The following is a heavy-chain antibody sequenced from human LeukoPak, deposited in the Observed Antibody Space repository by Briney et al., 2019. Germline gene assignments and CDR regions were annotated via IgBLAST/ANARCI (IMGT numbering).Heavy chain of an antibody. CDR2: IIPIFGTA. D-gene: IGHD2-2*01. J-gene: IGHJ4*02. CDR3: ARGGDCSSTSCPYY. Sequence: ASVKVSCKASGGTFSSYAISWVRQAPGQGLEWMGGIIPIFGTANYAQKFQGRVTITADESTSTAYMELSSLRSEDTAVYYCARGGDCSSTSCPYYWGQGTLVTVSS. CDR1: GGTFSSYA. V-gene: IGHV1-69*13.